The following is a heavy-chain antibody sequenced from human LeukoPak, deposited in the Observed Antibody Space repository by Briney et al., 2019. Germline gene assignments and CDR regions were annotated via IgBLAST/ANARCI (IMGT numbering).Heavy chain of an antibody. V-gene: IGHV1-18*01. D-gene: IGHD3-22*01. CDR2: ISAYNGNT. CDR3: ARVPYYYDSSGQYYFDY. Sequence: ASVKVSCKASGYTFTSYGISWVRQAPGQGLEWMGWISAYNGNTNYAQKLQGRVTMTTDTSTSTAYMELSRLRSDDTAVYYCARVPYYYDSSGQYYFDYWGQGTLVTVSS. J-gene: IGHJ4*02. CDR1: GYTFTSYG.